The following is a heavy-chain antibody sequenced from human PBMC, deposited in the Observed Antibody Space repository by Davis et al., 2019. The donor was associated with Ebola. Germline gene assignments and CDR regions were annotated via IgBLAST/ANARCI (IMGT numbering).Heavy chain of an antibody. Sequence: AASVTVSCKASGYTFINHAMHWVRQAPGQSLEWMGWIHAGNGDTKYSLKLQDRVTITRDTSASIAYMEVSSLISGDTAMYYCAREGSGWHGGLDSWGQGTLVTVSS. V-gene: IGHV1-3*01. CDR1: GYTFINHA. CDR3: AREGSGWHGGLDS. CDR2: IHAGNGDT. J-gene: IGHJ4*02. D-gene: IGHD6-19*01.